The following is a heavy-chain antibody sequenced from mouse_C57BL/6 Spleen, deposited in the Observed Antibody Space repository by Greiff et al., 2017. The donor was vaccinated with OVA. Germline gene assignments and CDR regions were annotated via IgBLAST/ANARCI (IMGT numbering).Heavy chain of an antibody. Sequence: VQLQQSVAELVRPGASVKLSCTASGFNIKNTYMHWVKQRPEQGLEWIGGIDPANGNTKYAPKFQGKATITADTSSNTAYLQLSSLTSEDTAIYYGARDYGSSYGAMDYWGQGTSVTVSS. D-gene: IGHD1-1*01. CDR2: IDPANGNT. CDR1: GFNIKNTY. V-gene: IGHV14-3*01. J-gene: IGHJ4*01. CDR3: ARDYGSSYGAMDY.